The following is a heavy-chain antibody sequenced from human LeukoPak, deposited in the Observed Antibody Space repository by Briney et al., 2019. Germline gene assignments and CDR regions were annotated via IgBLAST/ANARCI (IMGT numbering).Heavy chain of an antibody. CDR3: ARDLGGHKDIVVVVAAPDY. V-gene: IGHV1-3*01. CDR2: INAGNGNT. Sequence: ASVKVSCKASGYTFTSYAMHWVRQAPGQRLEWMGWINAGNGNTKYSQKFQGRVTITRDTSASTAYMELSSLRSEDTAVYYCARDLGGHKDIVVVVAAPDYWGQGTLVTVSS. CDR1: GYTFTSYA. J-gene: IGHJ4*02. D-gene: IGHD2-15*01.